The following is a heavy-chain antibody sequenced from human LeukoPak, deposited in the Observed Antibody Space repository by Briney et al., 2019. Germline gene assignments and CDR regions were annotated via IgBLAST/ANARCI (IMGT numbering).Heavy chain of an antibody. J-gene: IGHJ3*02. CDR1: GFTFSSYS. V-gene: IGHV3-48*04. CDR3: ARDEGSSWSFDAFDI. D-gene: IGHD6-13*01. Sequence: GGSLRLSCAASGFTFSSYSMNWVRQAPGKGLEWVSYISSSGVTIYYADSVRGRFTISRDNAKSSLYLQMNSLRAEDTAIYYCARDEGSSWSFDAFDIWGQGTMVTVSS. CDR2: ISSSGVTI.